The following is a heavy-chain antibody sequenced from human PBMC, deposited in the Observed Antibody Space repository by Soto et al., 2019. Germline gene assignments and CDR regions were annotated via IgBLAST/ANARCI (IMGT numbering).Heavy chain of an antibody. CDR3: ATSTRYSSGWFYDY. V-gene: IGHV4-59*08. CDR1: GGSISRYY. D-gene: IGHD6-19*01. J-gene: IGHJ4*02. Sequence: PSETLSLTCTVSGGSISRYYWSWIRQPPGKGLEWIGYIYYSGSTNYNPSLKSRVTISVDTSKNQFSLKLSSVTAADTAVYYCATSTRYSSGWFYDYWGQGTLVTVSS. CDR2: IYYSGST.